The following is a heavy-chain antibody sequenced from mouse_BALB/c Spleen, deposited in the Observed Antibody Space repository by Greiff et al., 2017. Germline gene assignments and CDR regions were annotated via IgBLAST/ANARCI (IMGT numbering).Heavy chain of an antibody. CDR3: ARWDGYYRSWFAY. J-gene: IGHJ3*01. CDR1: GFTFSSFG. D-gene: IGHD2-3*01. V-gene: IGHV5-17*02. CDR2: ISSGSSTI. Sequence: EVKLVESGGGLVQPGGSRKLSCAASGFTFSSFGMHWVRQAPEKGLEWVAYISSGSSTIYYADTVKGRFTISRDNPKNTLFLQMTSLRSEDTAMYYGARWDGYYRSWFAYWGQGTLVTVSA.